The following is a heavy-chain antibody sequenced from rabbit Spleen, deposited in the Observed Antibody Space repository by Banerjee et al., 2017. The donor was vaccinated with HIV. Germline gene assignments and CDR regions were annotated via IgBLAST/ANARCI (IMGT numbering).Heavy chain of an antibody. V-gene: IGHV1S45*01. D-gene: IGHD2-1*01. Sequence: QEKLVESGGDLVKPGASLTLTCTASGVSFSSSYWICWVRQAPGKGLEWIGYIDPIFGSTYYASWSKGRFTISKTSSTTVTLQMTSLTAADTATYFCARESIYNGDGDDKGFNLWGPGTLVTVS. CDR2: IDPIFGST. CDR3: ARESIYNGDGDDKGFNL. CDR1: GVSFSSSYW. J-gene: IGHJ4*01.